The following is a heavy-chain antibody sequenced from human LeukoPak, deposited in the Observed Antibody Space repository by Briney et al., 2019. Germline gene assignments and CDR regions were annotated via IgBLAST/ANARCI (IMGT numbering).Heavy chain of an antibody. J-gene: IGHJ4*02. CDR1: GFTVSTNV. D-gene: IGHD1-26*01. CDR3: ARSIVGATLSTHFDY. CDR2: ISYDGSNK. V-gene: IGHV3-30*03. Sequence: GRSLRLSCAASGFTVSTNVMHWVRQAPGKGLEWVAVISYDGSNKYHADSVKGRFTISRDNSKNTLYLQMNSLRAEDTAVYYCARSIVGATLSTHFDYWGQGTLVTVSS.